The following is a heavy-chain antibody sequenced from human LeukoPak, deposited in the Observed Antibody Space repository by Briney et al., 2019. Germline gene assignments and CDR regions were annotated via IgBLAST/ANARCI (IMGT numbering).Heavy chain of an antibody. D-gene: IGHD6-19*01. J-gene: IGHJ4*02. CDR3: ARPYSSGWSD. Sequence: SETLSLTCTVSGGSIISSSFWWGWIRQPPGKGLEWIGSIYYSGVSYYNPSLKSRVTISVDTSKNQFSLKLSSVTAADTAVYYCARPYSSGWSDWGQGTLVTVSS. CDR2: IYYSGVS. CDR1: GGSIISSSFW. V-gene: IGHV4-39*01.